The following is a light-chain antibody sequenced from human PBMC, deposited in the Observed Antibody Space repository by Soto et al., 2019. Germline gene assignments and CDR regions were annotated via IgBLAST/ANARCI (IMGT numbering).Light chain of an antibody. J-gene: IGLJ3*02. CDR1: SSDVGGYNH. CDR3: SSYSSQNTRV. Sequence: QSALTQPASVSGSPGQSITISCTGTSSDVGGYNHVSWYQQHPGKAPKLMIFEVTHRPSGVSSRFSGSKSGNTASLTISWLQAEGEAYYFCSSYSSQNTRVFGGGTKLTV. CDR2: EVT. V-gene: IGLV2-14*01.